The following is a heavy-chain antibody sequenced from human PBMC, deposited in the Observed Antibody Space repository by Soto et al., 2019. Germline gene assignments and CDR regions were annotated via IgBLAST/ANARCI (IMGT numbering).Heavy chain of an antibody. J-gene: IGHJ6*02. CDR2: INPNTGGT. CDR1: GYTFTGYY. Sequence: QVQLVQSGAEVKKPGASVKVSCKASGYTFTGYYMHWVRQAPGQGLEWLGWINPNTGGTHYAQKFRGWVTMTGDTSISTAHMELSRLRADDTAVYYCARSPGDCRDGMDVWGQGTTVTVSS. CDR3: ARSPGDCRDGMDV. V-gene: IGHV1-2*04. D-gene: IGHD2-21*02.